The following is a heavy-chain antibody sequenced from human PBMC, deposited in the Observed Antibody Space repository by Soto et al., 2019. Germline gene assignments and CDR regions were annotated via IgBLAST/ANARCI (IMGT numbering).Heavy chain of an antibody. D-gene: IGHD2-15*01. CDR1: GGSISSGGYS. CDR3: ARVTHCSGGSCDPAYFDY. Sequence: KASETLSLTCAVSGGSISSGGYSWSWIRQPPGKGLEWIGYIYHSGSTYYNPSLKSRVTISVDRSKNQFSLKLSSVTAADTAVYYCARVTHCSGGSCDPAYFDYWGQGALVTVSS. J-gene: IGHJ4*02. CDR2: IYHSGST. V-gene: IGHV4-30-2*01.